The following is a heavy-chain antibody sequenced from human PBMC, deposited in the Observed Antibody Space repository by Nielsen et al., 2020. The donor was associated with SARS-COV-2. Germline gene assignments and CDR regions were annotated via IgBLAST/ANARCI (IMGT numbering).Heavy chain of an antibody. CDR3: ARASQGKWQHGLSLDV. CDR2: TDSSGST. Sequence: SETLSLTCIVSGASIMSPGSSYNWISQRPGRGLEWIAYTDSSGSTHYSPSLKSRLLLSVHTSNNGFSLSVTSVTPEDTAVYYCARASQGKWQHGLSLDVWGQGTTVTVSS. D-gene: IGHD1-26*01. V-gene: IGHV4-31*03. CDR1: GASIMSPGSS. J-gene: IGHJ6*02.